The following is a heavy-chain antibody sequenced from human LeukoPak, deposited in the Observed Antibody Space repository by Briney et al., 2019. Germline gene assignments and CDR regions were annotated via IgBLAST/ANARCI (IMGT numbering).Heavy chain of an antibody. Sequence: ASVKVSCKASGYTLTGYDMHWVPQAPGQGLEWMGWINPNSGGTNYAQKFQGRVTMTRDTSISTAYVELSRLRSDDTAVYYCARDPGYCSGGSCYLDWGQGTLVTVSS. V-gene: IGHV1-2*02. CDR1: GYTLTGYD. CDR2: INPNSGGT. CDR3: ARDPGYCSGGSCYLD. J-gene: IGHJ4*02. D-gene: IGHD2-15*01.